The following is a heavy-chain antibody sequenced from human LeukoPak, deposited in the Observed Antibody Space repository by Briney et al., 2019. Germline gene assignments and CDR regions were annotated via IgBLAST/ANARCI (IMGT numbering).Heavy chain of an antibody. Sequence: PGGSLRLSCAASAFTFSSYWMSWVRQAPGKGLEWVANIKQDGSEKYYVDSVKGRFTISRDNVKNSLYLQMNSLRAEDTAVYYCARGSTTVTPRNFDYWGQGTLVTVSS. CDR1: AFTFSSYW. CDR3: ARGSTTVTPRNFDY. D-gene: IGHD4-11*01. V-gene: IGHV3-7*05. J-gene: IGHJ4*02. CDR2: IKQDGSEK.